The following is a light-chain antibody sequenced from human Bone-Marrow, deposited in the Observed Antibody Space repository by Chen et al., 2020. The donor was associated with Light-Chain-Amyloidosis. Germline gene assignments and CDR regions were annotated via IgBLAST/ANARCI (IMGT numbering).Light chain of an antibody. Sequence: QSALTQPASVSGSPGQSNTIPCTGTSSDVGGDNHVSWYQQHPDKAPKLVIYEVTNRPSWVPDRFSGSKSDNTASLTISGLQTEGEADDFCSAYTITNTLVFGRGTRVTVL. V-gene: IGLV2-14*01. CDR1: SSDVGGDNH. CDR2: EVT. J-gene: IGLJ1*01. CDR3: SAYTITNTLV.